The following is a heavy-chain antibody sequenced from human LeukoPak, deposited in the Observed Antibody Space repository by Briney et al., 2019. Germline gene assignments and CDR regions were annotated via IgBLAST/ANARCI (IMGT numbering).Heavy chain of an antibody. V-gene: IGHV3-48*03. D-gene: IGHD3-22*01. J-gene: IGHJ4*02. Sequence: GGSLRLSCAASGFTFSSYAMHWVRQAPGKGLEWVSYISSSGSDIYYADSVKGRFTISRDNAKNSLYLHMNSLRAEDTAVYYCARDGRWINYYDGSSPVWGQGTLVTVSS. CDR2: ISSSGSDI. CDR1: GFTFSSYA. CDR3: ARDGRWINYYDGSSPV.